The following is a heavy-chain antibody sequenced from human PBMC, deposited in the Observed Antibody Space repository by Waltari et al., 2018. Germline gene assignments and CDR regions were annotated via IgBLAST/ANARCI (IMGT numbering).Heavy chain of an antibody. V-gene: IGHV1-2*06. CDR3: ARGWLDSNWFDP. Sequence: QVQLVQSGAEVKKPGASVTVSCKASGYTFPGYYIPLVRQAPGQGLEWMGRINPNSGGTNYAQKFQGRVTMTRDTSISTAYMELSRLRSDDTAVYYCARGWLDSNWFDPWGQGTLVTVSS. D-gene: IGHD6-19*01. CDR1: GYTFPGYY. CDR2: INPNSGGT. J-gene: IGHJ5*02.